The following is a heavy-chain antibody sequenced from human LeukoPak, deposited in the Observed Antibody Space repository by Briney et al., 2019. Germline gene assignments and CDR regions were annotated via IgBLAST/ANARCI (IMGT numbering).Heavy chain of an antibody. V-gene: IGHV1-18*01. D-gene: IGHD3-22*01. Sequence: ASVKVSCKASGYTFTSYSISWVRQAPGQGLEWMGWSSTYNSDTNYAQKLQGRVTMTTDTSTSTAYMELRSLRSDDTAVYYCARDMAYYDSSGYGYHDAFDIWGQGTMVTVSS. CDR3: ARDMAYYDSSGYGYHDAFDI. CDR1: GYTFTSYS. CDR2: SSTYNSDT. J-gene: IGHJ3*02.